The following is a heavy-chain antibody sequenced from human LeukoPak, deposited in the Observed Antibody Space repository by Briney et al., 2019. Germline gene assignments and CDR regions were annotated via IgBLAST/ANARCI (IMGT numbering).Heavy chain of an antibody. CDR3: ARGTYYYGSRTYYFDY. CDR1: GASINSGGYS. D-gene: IGHD3-10*01. J-gene: IGHJ4*02. CDR2: IYHTEST. V-gene: IGHV4-30-2*01. Sequence: PSETLSLTCAVSGASINSGGYSWSWIRQPPGKGLEWIGYIYHTESTYYHPSLKSRVTFSLDRSKNQFSLSLSAVTAADTAVHYCARGTYYYGSRTYYFDYWGQGTLVTVSS.